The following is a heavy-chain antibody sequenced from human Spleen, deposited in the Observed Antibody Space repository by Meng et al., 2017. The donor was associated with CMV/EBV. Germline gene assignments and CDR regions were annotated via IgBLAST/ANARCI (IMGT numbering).Heavy chain of an antibody. J-gene: IGHJ3*02. V-gene: IGHV5-51*01. CDR3: ASQEGGAFDI. Sequence: GESLKISCRGSGYDFSTYWIAWVRQMPGKGLEWMGIIYPGDSDTRYSPSFQGQVTISADKSISTAYLQWSSLKASDTAMYYCASQEGGAFDIWGQGTMVTVSS. D-gene: IGHD3-16*01. CDR2: IYPGDSDT. CDR1: GYDFSTYW.